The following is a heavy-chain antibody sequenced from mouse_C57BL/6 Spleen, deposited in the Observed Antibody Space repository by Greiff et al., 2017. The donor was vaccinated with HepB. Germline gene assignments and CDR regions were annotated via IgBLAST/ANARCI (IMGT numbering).Heavy chain of an antibody. J-gene: IGHJ2*01. CDR3: ARGATVDPYYFDY. Sequence: QVQLQQPGAELVMPGASVKLSCKASGYTFTSYWMHWVKQRPGQGLEWIGEIDPSDSYTNYNQKFKGKSTLTVDKSSSTAYMQLSSLTSEDSAVYYCARGATVDPYYFDYWGQGTTLTVSS. CDR2: IDPSDSYT. CDR1: GYTFTSYW. D-gene: IGHD1-1*01. V-gene: IGHV1-69*01.